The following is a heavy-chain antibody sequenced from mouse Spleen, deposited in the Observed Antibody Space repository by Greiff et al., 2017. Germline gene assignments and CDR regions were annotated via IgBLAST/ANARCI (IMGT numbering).Heavy chain of an antibody. V-gene: IGHV3-6*01. CDR2: ISYDGSN. Sequence: EVKLQESGPGLVKPSQSLSLTCSVTGYSITSGYYWNWIRQFPGNKLEWMGYISYDGSNNYNPSLKNRISITRDTSKNQFFLKLNSVTTEDTATYYCARVDYYDYGDWYFDVWGTGTTVTVSS. D-gene: IGHD2-4*01. J-gene: IGHJ1*03. CDR1: GYSITSGYY. CDR3: ARVDYYDYGDWYFDV.